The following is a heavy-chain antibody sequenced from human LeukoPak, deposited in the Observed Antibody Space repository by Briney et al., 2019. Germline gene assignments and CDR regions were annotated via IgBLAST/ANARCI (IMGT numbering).Heavy chain of an antibody. CDR2: FSGSGGRT. D-gene: IGHD3-22*01. Sequence: GGSLRLSCAVSGLTLSNYGMSWVRQAPGKGLEWVEGFSGSGGRTNYAGSVKGRFTISRDNPKNTLYLQMNSLRAEDTAVYFCAKRGVVIRVILVGFHKEANYFDSWGQGVLVTVSS. J-gene: IGHJ4*02. V-gene: IGHV3-23*01. CDR3: AKRGVVIRVILVGFHKEANYFDS. CDR1: GLTLSNYG.